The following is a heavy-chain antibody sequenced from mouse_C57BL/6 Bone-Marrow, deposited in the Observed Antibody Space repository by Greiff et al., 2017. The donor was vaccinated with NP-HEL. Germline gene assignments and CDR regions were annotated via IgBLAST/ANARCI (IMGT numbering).Heavy chain of an antibody. Sequence: QVQLQQSGAELVRPGTSVKLSCKASGYTFTSYWMHWVKQRPGQGLEWIGVIDPSDSYTNYNQKFKGKATLTVDTSSSTAYMQLSSLTSEDSAVYYCARYVYDGGYYGDYWGQGTALTVTS. CDR2: IDPSDSYT. V-gene: IGHV1-59*01. CDR1: GYTFTSYW. J-gene: IGHJ2*01. D-gene: IGHD2-2*01. CDR3: ARYVYDGGYYGDY.